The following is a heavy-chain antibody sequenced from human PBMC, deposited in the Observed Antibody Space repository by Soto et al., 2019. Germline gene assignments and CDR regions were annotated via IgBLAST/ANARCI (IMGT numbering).Heavy chain of an antibody. J-gene: IGHJ5*02. CDR3: TRDASRDSSARGWFDP. D-gene: IGHD6-13*01. CDR2: ISSNSAYI. Sequence: GGSLRLSCAASGFTFRSFTMNWVRQAPGKGLEWVSTISSNSAYIYYTDALRGRFTISRDNAKNSLHLQMNSLRAEDTAVYYCTRDASRDSSARGWFDPWGPGNLVTSPQ. CDR1: GFTFRSFT. V-gene: IGHV3-21*01.